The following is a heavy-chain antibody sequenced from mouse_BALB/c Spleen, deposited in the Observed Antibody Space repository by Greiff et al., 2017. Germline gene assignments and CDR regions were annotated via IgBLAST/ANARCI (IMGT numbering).Heavy chain of an antibody. CDR3: VRDRDGYDLDY. CDR1: GFSLTSYD. J-gene: IGHJ2*01. D-gene: IGHD2-2*01. CDR2: IWTGGGT. Sequence: VKVVESGPGLVAPSQSLSITCTVSGFSLTSYDISWIRQPPGKGLEWLGVIWTGGGTNYNSAFMSRLSISKDNSKSQVFLKMNSLQTDDTAIYYCVRDRDGYDLDYWGQGTTLTVSS. V-gene: IGHV2-9-2*01.